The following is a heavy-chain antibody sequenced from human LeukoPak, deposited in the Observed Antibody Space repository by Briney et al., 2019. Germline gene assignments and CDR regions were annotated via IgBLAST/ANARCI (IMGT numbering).Heavy chain of an antibody. J-gene: IGHJ6*02. V-gene: IGHV3-74*01. CDR2: INSDGSST. D-gene: IGHD6-19*01. CDR1: GFTFSSYW. Sequence: GGSLRLSCAASGFTFSSYWMPWVRQAPGKGLVWVSRINSDGSSTSYADSVKGRFTISRDNAKNTLYLQMNSLRAEDTAVYYCAKGSSGWYGVNYGMDVWGQGTTVTVSS. CDR3: AKGSSGWYGVNYGMDV.